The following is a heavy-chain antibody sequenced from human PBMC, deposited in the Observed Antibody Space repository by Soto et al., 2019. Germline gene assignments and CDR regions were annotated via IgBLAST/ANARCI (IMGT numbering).Heavy chain of an antibody. Sequence: QVQLVQSGAEVKKPGSSVKVSCKASGGSFRRYAISWVRQAPGQGLEWVGGILPIFGSPSHAKKFQGRATITADESTSTAYLELTSLTSEDTAMYYCVFGDCTSTSCSYYFYGLDVWGQGTTVTVSS. CDR3: VFGDCTSTSCSYYFYGLDV. CDR1: GGSFRRYA. V-gene: IGHV1-69*01. J-gene: IGHJ6*02. D-gene: IGHD2-2*01. CDR2: ILPIFGSP.